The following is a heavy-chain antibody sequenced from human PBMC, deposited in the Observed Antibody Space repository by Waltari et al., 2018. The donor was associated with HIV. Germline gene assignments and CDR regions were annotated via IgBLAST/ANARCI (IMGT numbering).Heavy chain of an antibody. D-gene: IGHD3-9*01. CDR1: GGSFSGYY. J-gene: IGHJ4*02. CDR2: INHSGST. Sequence: QVQLQQWGAGLLKPSETLSLTCAVYGGSFSGYYWSWIRQPPGKGLEWIGEINHSGSTNYNPSLKSRVTISVDTSKNQFSLKLSSVTAADTAVYYCARGTPGGGDILTGDFDYWGQGTLVTVSS. V-gene: IGHV4-34*01. CDR3: ARGTPGGGDILTGDFDY.